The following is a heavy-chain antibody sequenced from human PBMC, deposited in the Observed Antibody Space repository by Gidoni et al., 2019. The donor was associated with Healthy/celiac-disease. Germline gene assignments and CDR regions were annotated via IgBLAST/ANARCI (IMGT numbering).Heavy chain of an antibody. V-gene: IGHV4-59*01. CDR3: ARTDTAMVTESWFDP. J-gene: IGHJ5*02. CDR1: GGSISSYY. Sequence: QVQLQESGPGLVKPSETLSLTCPVSGGSISSYYWSWIRQPPGKGLEWIGYIYYSGSTNYNPSLKSRVTISVDTSKNQFSLKLSSVTAADTAVYYCARTDTAMVTESWFDPWGQGTLVTVSS. CDR2: IYYSGST. D-gene: IGHD5-18*01.